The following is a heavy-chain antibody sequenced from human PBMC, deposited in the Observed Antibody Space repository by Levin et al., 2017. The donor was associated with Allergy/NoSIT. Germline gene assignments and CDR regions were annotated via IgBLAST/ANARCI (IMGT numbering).Heavy chain of an antibody. CDR3: ARYCSSTSCFVKRTFDY. Sequence: SQTLSLTCPVSGGSISSSNYYWGWIRQPPGKGLEWIGSSYYSGSTYYNPALKSRVTISVDTSNNQFSLKLSSVTAADTAVYYCARYCSSTSCFVKRTFDYWGQGTLVTVSS. J-gene: IGHJ4*02. V-gene: IGHV4-39*01. CDR2: SYYSGST. CDR1: GGSISSSNYY. D-gene: IGHD2-2*01.